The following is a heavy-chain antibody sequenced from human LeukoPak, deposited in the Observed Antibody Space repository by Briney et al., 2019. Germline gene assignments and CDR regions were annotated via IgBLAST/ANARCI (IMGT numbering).Heavy chain of an antibody. D-gene: IGHD3-22*01. CDR3: ARGLFLSGYLDAFDI. J-gene: IGHJ3*02. V-gene: IGHV3-48*03. Sequence: GGSLRLSCAASGFTFSSYKMNWVRQAPGKGLEWVSYISSSGSTIYYADSVKGRFTISRDNLKNVLYLQMNSLKVEDTALYYCARGLFLSGYLDAFDIWGQGTVVTVSS. CDR2: ISSSGSTI. CDR1: GFTFSSYK.